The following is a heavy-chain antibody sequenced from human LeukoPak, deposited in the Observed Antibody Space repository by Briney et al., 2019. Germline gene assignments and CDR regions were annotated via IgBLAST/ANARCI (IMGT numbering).Heavy chain of an antibody. CDR2: ISTYNDNT. Sequence: ASVKVSCKASGYTFTSYGISWVRQAPGQGLEWMGWISTYNDNTNYAQKLQGRVTMTTDTSTNTAYMGLRSLRSDDTAVYYCARDHRPITSFDIXXXXXXXTVXX. J-gene: IGHJ3*02. CDR3: ARDHRPITSFDI. V-gene: IGHV1-18*01. D-gene: IGHD3-10*01. CDR1: GYTFTSYG.